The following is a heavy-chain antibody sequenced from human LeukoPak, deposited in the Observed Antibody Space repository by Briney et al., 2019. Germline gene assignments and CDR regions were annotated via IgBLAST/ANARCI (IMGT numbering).Heavy chain of an antibody. CDR2: VSWNGSRT. Sequence: GGSLRLSCAASGFTFSNSDMNWVHQAPGKGLEWVSGVSWNGSRTHYADSVKGQFIISRDNSRNTLYLQTNSLRAEDTAVYYCARVMVHDFWSGYWGGYFDYWGQGTLVTVSS. V-gene: IGHV3-35*02. J-gene: IGHJ4*02. D-gene: IGHD3-3*01. CDR3: ARVMVHDFWSGYWGGYFDY. CDR1: GFTFSNSD.